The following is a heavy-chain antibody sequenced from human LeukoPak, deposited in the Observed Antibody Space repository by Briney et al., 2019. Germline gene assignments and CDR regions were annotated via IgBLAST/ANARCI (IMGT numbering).Heavy chain of an antibody. D-gene: IGHD6-13*01. Sequence: PGGSLRLSCAASGFTFSTYAMTWVRQAPGKGLEWVSAISGSGSSTYYADSVKGRFTISRDNSKNTLYLQMNNLRAEDTVVYYCAKDRGSSWYHPFDYWGQGTLVTVSS. CDR3: AKDRGSSWYHPFDY. J-gene: IGHJ4*02. CDR2: ISGSGSST. V-gene: IGHV3-23*01. CDR1: GFTFSTYA.